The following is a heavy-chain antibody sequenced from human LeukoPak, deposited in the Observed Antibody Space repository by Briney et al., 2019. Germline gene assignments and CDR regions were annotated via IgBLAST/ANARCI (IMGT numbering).Heavy chain of an antibody. Sequence: PGGSLRLSCAASGFTFSSHGMNWVRQAPGKGLDWVSAITGGGANAYYADSVKGRFTISRDNSRNTLYLQMNSLRAAETAVYHCAKDIAWLAFEDWGQGTLVTVYS. V-gene: IGHV3-23*01. CDR3: AKDIAWLAFED. D-gene: IGHD6-19*01. CDR1: GFTFSSHG. CDR2: ITGGGANA. J-gene: IGHJ1*01.